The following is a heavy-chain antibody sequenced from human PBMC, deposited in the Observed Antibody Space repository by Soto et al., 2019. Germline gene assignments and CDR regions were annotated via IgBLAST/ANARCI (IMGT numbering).Heavy chain of an antibody. Sequence: EVLLVQSGAEVKKPGESLKISCKGSGYSFTSCWIGWVRQMPGKGLEWMGIIYPGNSDTRYRPSFQGQVTISADKSISTAYLLWSSLKASDTAKYYCARVGRVAAPGYFDHWGQGPLVTVSS. CDR1: GYSFTSCW. V-gene: IGHV5-51*01. D-gene: IGHD3-10*01. J-gene: IGHJ4*02. CDR3: ARVGRVAAPGYFDH. CDR2: IYPGNSDT.